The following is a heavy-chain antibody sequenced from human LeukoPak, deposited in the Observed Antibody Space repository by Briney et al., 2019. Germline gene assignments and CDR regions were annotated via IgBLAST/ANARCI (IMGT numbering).Heavy chain of an antibody. J-gene: IGHJ5*02. D-gene: IGHD6-6*01. CDR2: INPSGGTT. CDR3: ARSEYSKSIWFDP. V-gene: IGHV1-46*01. CDR1: GLKFTNFY. Sequence: ASVKISCKAPGLKFTNFYFHLVRQAPGQGLEWMGIINPSGGTTTYAQKFQGNITMTRDTSTSTVYMEMNGLTSEDTPVYYCARSEYSKSIWFDPWGQGTLVTVSS.